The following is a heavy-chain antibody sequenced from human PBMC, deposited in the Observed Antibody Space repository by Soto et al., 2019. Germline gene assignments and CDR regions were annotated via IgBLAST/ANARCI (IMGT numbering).Heavy chain of an antibody. J-gene: IGHJ4*02. CDR1: GGSISRGAYS. CDR3: ARAFTAMGLFDY. Sequence: SETLSLTGAVSGGSISRGAYSWSWIRQPPGKGLEWIGYLYHGGATYSNPSLKNRLTISGDWSKNQFSLKLNSVTAADTAVYYCARAFTAMGLFDYWGPGTLVTVSS. D-gene: IGHD5-18*01. V-gene: IGHV4-30-2*01. CDR2: LYHGGAT.